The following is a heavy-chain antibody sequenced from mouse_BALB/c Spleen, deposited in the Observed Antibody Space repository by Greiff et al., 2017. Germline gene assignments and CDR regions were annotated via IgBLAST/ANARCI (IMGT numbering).Heavy chain of an antibody. CDR2: ISNGGGST. CDR3: ARAGIFYAMDY. CDR1: GFTFSSYT. D-gene: IGHD1-1*01. Sequence: EVQLVESGGGLVQPGGSLKLSCAASGFTFSSYTMSWVRQTPEKRLEWVAYISNGGGSTYYPDTVKGRFTISRDNAKNTLYLEMSSLRSEDTAMYYCARAGIFYAMDYWGQGTSVTVSS. V-gene: IGHV5-12-2*01. J-gene: IGHJ4*01.